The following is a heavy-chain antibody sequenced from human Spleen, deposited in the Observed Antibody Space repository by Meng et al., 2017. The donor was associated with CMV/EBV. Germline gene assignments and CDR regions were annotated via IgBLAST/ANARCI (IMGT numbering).Heavy chain of an antibody. CDR1: GGSISSYY. Sequence: GSLRLSCTVSGGSISSYYWSWIRQPPGKGLEWIGYTYYSGSTNYNPSLKSRVTISVDTSKNQFSLKLSSVTAADTAVYYCARGVGDPGYFDYWGQGTLVTVSS. CDR2: TYYSGST. J-gene: IGHJ4*02. CDR3: ARGVGDPGYFDY. D-gene: IGHD3-10*01. V-gene: IGHV4-59*01.